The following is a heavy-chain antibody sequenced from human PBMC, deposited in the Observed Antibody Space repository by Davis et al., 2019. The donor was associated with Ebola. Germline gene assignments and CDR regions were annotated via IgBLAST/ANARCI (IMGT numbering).Heavy chain of an antibody. CDR3: ARDQGHGFDDFWSGYHYGMDV. CDR1: GFTFSSYA. D-gene: IGHD3-3*01. V-gene: IGHV3-30-3*01. J-gene: IGHJ6*02. CDR2: ISYDGSNK. Sequence: GESLKISCAASGFTFSSYAMHWVRQAPGKGLEWVAVISYDGSNKYYADSVKGRFTISRDNSKNTLYLQMNSLRAEDTAVYYCARDQGHGFDDFWSGYHYGMDVWGQGTTVTVSS.